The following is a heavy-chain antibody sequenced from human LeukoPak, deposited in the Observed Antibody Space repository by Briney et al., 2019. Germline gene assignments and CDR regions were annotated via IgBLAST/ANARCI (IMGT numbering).Heavy chain of an antibody. CDR3: ASRYCSGGSCYGFDY. D-gene: IGHD2-15*01. Sequence: SETLSLTCTVSGGSISSSSYYWGWIRPPPGKGLVGIGSIYYSGSTYYNPSLKRRVTISVDASKHQFPLKLSSVTAADTAVYYCASRYCSGGSCYGFDYWGQGTLVTVSS. CDR1: GGSISSSSYY. CDR2: IYYSGST. J-gene: IGHJ4*02. V-gene: IGHV4-39*01.